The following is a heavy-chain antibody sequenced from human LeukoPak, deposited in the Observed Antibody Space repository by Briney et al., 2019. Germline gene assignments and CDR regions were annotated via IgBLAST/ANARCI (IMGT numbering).Heavy chain of an antibody. CDR2: INQDGSEK. CDR3: ARGNRGDY. D-gene: IGHD1-14*01. Sequence: GGSLRLSCAVSGFTFSSYWMGWVRQAPGKGLEWVANINQDGSEKYYVDSVKGRFTISRDNAKNSLYLQMNSLRAEDTAVYYCARGNRGDYWGQGTLVTVSS. J-gene: IGHJ4*02. V-gene: IGHV3-7*01. CDR1: GFTFSSYW.